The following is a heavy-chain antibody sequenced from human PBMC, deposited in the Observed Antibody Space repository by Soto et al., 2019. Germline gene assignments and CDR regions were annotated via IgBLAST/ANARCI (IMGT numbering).Heavy chain of an antibody. CDR3: AVAVAGPTAIGY. CDR1: GFTFSSYW. V-gene: IGHV3-74*01. D-gene: IGHD6-19*01. Sequence: EVQLVESGGGLVQPGGSLRLSCAASGFTFSSYWMHWVRQAPGKGLVWVSRINSDGSSTSYADSVKGRFTISRDNAKNTLYLQMNRLSAEDTAGYYCAVAVAGPTAIGYWGQGTLVTVSS. CDR2: INSDGSST. J-gene: IGHJ4*02.